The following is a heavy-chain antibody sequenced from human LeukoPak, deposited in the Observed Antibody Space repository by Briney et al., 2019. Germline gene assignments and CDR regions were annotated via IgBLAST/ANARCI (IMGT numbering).Heavy chain of an antibody. V-gene: IGHV3-23*01. J-gene: IGHJ3*02. CDR2: ISSSGSGDNT. CDR1: GVTLSTYA. D-gene: IGHD3-22*01. CDR3: AKDRSPDYYDGSDAFDI. Sequence: GGSLRLSCAASGVTLSTYAMSWARQAPGKGLEWVSGISSSGSGDNTYYADSVKGRFTISRDNSKNTLYLQMNSLRAEDTAVYYCAKDRSPDYYDGSDAFDIWGQGTMVTVSS.